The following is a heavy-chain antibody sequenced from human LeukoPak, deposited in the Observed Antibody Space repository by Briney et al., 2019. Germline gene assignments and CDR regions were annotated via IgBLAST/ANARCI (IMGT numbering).Heavy chain of an antibody. J-gene: IGHJ4*02. CDR2: IKQDGREK. Sequence: GGSLRLSCAASGFTLSSYWMSWVRQAPGKGLEWVANIKQDGREKYYVDSVKGRFTISRDNAKNSLYLKINSLRAEDTAMYYCARVKNYGDLWGQGTLVTVSS. CDR3: ARVKNYGDL. V-gene: IGHV3-7*03. CDR1: GFTLSSYW. D-gene: IGHD4-17*01.